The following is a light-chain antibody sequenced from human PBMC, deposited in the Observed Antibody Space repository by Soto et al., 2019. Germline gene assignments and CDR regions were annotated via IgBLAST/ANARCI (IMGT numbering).Light chain of an antibody. Sequence: EIVLTQSPATLSLSPGERATLSCRASQSVRSFLAWYQQKPGQAPRLLIYDASNRATGVPGRFSGSGSGTDFTLTISSLEPEDFAVYYSQQRSSWPPALSFGGGTKVE. V-gene: IGKV3-11*01. CDR2: DAS. J-gene: IGKJ4*01. CDR1: QSVRSF. CDR3: QQRSSWPPALS.